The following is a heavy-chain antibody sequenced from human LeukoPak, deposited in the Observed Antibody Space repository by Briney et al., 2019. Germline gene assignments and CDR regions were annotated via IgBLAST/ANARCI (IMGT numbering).Heavy chain of an antibody. CDR3: ARIRSNSNYDY. CDR2: INPNSGGT. Sequence: ASVKVSCKASGYTFTGYYMHWVRQAPGQGLEWMGWINPNSGGTNYAQKFQGRVAMTRDTSISTAYMELSRLRSDDAAVYYCARIRSNSNYDYWGQGTLVTVSS. J-gene: IGHJ4*02. CDR1: GYTFTGYY. D-gene: IGHD4-4*01. V-gene: IGHV1-2*02.